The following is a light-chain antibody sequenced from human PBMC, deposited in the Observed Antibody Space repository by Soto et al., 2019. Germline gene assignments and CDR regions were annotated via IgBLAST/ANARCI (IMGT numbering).Light chain of an antibody. CDR3: QQYNTYSRT. Sequence: DIQMTLSPSTLSASVGDRVTVTCRASQSISTSLAWYQQKPGKAPKLLIYRASNLESGVPSRFSGSGSGTEFTLTISSLQPDDFATYYCQQYNTYSRTFGQGTKVEIK. CDR1: QSISTS. V-gene: IGKV1-5*03. J-gene: IGKJ1*01. CDR2: RAS.